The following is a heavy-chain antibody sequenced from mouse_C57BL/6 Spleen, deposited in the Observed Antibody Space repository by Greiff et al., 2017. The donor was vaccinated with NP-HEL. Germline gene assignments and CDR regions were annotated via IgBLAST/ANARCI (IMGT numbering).Heavy chain of an antibody. Sequence: VQLQQSGAELARPGASVKMSCKASGYTFTSYTMHWVKQRPGQGLEWIGYINPSSGYTKYNQKFKDKATLTADKSSSTAYMQLSSLTSEDYAVYYCARSGGSSPFDYWGQGTTLTVSS. V-gene: IGHV1-4*01. CDR2: INPSSGYT. D-gene: IGHD1-1*01. CDR3: ARSGGSSPFDY. J-gene: IGHJ2*01. CDR1: GYTFTSYT.